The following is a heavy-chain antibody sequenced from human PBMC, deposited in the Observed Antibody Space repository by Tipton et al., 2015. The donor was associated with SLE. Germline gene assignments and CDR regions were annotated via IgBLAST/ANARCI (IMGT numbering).Heavy chain of an antibody. V-gene: IGHV4-34*01. J-gene: IGHJ3*02. CDR2: INHSGST. CDR3: ARGDLYSDYVWGTLRGAFDI. CDR1: GGSFSGYN. D-gene: IGHD3-16*01. Sequence: TLSLTCAVYGGSFSGYNWSWIRQPPGKGLEWIGEINHSGSTNYNPSLKSRVTISVDTSKKQISLKLTSLTAADTALYYCARGDLYSDYVWGTLRGAFDIWGQGTMVTVSS.